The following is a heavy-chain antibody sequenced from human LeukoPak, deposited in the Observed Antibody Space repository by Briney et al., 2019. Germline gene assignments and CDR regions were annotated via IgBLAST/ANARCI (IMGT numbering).Heavy chain of an antibody. CDR2: IYYSGST. Sequence: SETLSLTCTVSGGSISSSSYYWGWIRQPPGKGLEWIGSIYYSGSTYYNPSLKSRVTISVDTSKNQFSPKLSSVTAADTAVYYCARIKYSSRVLDAFDIWGQGTMVTVSS. CDR1: GGSISSSSYY. CDR3: ARIKYSSRVLDAFDI. V-gene: IGHV4-39*01. D-gene: IGHD6-19*01. J-gene: IGHJ3*02.